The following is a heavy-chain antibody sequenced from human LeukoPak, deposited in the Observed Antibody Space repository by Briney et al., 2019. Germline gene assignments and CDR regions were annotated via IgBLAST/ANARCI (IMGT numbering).Heavy chain of an antibody. CDR2: INPSGGST. Sequence: ASVKVSCKASGYTFTSYYMHWVRQAPGQGLEWMGIINPSGGSTSYAQKFQGRVTMTRDMSTSTVYMELSSLRSEDTAVYYCARELPGIAAAGNHFDYWGQGTLVTVSS. CDR3: ARELPGIAAAGNHFDY. V-gene: IGHV1-46*01. D-gene: IGHD6-13*01. CDR1: GYTFTSYY. J-gene: IGHJ4*02.